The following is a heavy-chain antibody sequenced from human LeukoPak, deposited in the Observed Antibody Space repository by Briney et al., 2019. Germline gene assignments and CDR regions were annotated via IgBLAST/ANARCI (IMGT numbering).Heavy chain of an antibody. J-gene: IGHJ5*02. Sequence: ASVKVSCKASGYTFTSYAMHWVRQAPGQRLEWMGWINAGNGNTKYPQKFQGRVTITRDTSASTAYMELSSLRSEDTAVYYCARAAGYCSGGSCYLNWFDPWGQGTLVTVSS. D-gene: IGHD2-15*01. CDR1: GYTFTSYA. V-gene: IGHV1-3*01. CDR2: INAGNGNT. CDR3: ARAAGYCSGGSCYLNWFDP.